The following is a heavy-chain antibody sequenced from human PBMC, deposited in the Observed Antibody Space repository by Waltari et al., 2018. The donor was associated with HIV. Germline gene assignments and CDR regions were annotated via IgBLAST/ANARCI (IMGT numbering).Heavy chain of an antibody. J-gene: IGHJ4*02. CDR2: ISAYNGNT. CDR1: GYTFTRYG. V-gene: IGHV1-18*01. D-gene: IGHD3-22*01. CDR3: ARERERYYDSSGYPFDY. Sequence: QVQLVQSGAEVKKPGASVKVSCKASGYTFTRYGISWVRQAPGQGLEWMGWISAYNGNTNYAQKLQGRVTMTTDTSTSTAYMELRSLRSDDTAVYYCARERERYYDSSGYPFDYWGQGTLVTVSS.